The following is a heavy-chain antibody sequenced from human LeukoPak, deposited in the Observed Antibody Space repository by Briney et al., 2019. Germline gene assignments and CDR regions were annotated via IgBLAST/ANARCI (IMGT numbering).Heavy chain of an antibody. CDR1: GGTFSSYA. CDR3: AGAPTGRSGTVY. CDR2: FIPIFGTA. J-gene: IGHJ4*01. Sequence: ASVKVSCKASGGTFSSYAISWVRHAPAQGLEGMGGFIPIFGTANYAQKFQGRVTITADESTSTAYMALSSLRSDITAVYYCAGAPTGRSGTVYWGHGTLVSVSS. V-gene: IGHV1-69*13. D-gene: IGHD1-14*01.